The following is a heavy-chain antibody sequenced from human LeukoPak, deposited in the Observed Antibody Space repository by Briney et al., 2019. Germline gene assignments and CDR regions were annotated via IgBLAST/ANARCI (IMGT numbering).Heavy chain of an antibody. V-gene: IGHV3-33*01. CDR3: ARSQNSSLIDY. CDR2: IWYDGTSK. CDR1: GFSLSAYG. Sequence: AGGSLRLSCAASGFSLSAYGVHWVRQAPGKGLEWVAVIWYDGTSKDYADSVKGRFTFSRDNSKNTLYLQMNSLTVEDTAVYYCARSQNSSLIDYWGQGTLVTVSS. J-gene: IGHJ4*02. D-gene: IGHD6-13*01.